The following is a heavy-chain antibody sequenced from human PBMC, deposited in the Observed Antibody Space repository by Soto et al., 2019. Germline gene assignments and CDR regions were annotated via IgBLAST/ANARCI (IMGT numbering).Heavy chain of an antibody. CDR2: MNPNSGNT. CDR1: GYTFTSYD. Sequence: QVQLVQSGAEVKKPGASVKVSCKASGYTFTSYDINWVRQATGQGLEWMGWMNPNSGNTGYAQKFQGRVTMTRNTSISTAYMGLSSLSSEDTAVYYCARALPIWFGEIYYYYYGMDVWGQGTTVTVSS. V-gene: IGHV1-8*01. CDR3: ARALPIWFGEIYYYYYGMDV. J-gene: IGHJ6*02. D-gene: IGHD3-10*01.